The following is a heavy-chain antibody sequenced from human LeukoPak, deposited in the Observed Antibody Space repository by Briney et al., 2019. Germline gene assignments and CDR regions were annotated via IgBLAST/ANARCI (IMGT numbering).Heavy chain of an antibody. J-gene: IGHJ3*02. Sequence: LRLSCAASGFTFDDYAMHWVRQAPGKGLEWIGYIYYSGSTNYNPSLKSRVTISVDTSKNQFSLKLSSVTAADTAVYYCARAGGVVPAAIFSNDHDAFDIWGQGTMVTVSS. CDR3: ARAGGVVPAAIFSNDHDAFDI. CDR1: GFTFDDYA. CDR2: IYYSGST. D-gene: IGHD2-2*02. V-gene: IGHV4-59*01.